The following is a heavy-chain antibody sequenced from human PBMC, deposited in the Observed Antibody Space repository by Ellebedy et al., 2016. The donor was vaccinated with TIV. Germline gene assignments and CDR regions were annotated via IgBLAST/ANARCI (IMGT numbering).Heavy chain of an antibody. J-gene: IGHJ4*02. CDR1: GLTVSSSY. D-gene: IGHD5-18*01. V-gene: IGHV3-53*01. CDR3: SVDTALIKSFDL. CDR2: IYSGGTT. Sequence: GESLKISCAASGLTVSSSYMSWVRQAPGKGLEWVSIIYSGGTTYYADSVKGRFTISRDNSENTLYLQMDSLRAEDTAVYYCSVDTALIKSFDLWGQGTLVTVSS.